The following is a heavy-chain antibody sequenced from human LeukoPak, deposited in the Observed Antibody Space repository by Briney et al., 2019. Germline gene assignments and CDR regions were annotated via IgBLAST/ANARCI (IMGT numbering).Heavy chain of an antibody. Sequence: SVKVSCKSSGGTFSTYGISWVRQAPGQGLEWMGGIIPIFGAANYAQKLQGRVTITADKSTNTVYMELNSLTSEDTAVYFCVRDYDTSGPQKNYFDYWGQGTLVTVSS. CDR3: VRDYDTSGPQKNYFDY. V-gene: IGHV1-69*06. CDR1: GGTFSTYG. D-gene: IGHD3-22*01. CDR2: IIPIFGAA. J-gene: IGHJ4*02.